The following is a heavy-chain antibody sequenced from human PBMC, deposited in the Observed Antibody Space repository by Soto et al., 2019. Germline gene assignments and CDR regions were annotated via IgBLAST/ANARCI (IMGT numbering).Heavy chain of an antibody. J-gene: IGHJ5*01. V-gene: IGHV4-31*03. CDR1: GGSISSGGYY. Sequence: SETLSLTCTVSGGSISSGGYYWSWIRQHPGKGLEWIGYIYYSGSTYYNPSLKSRVTISVDTSKNQFSLKLSSVTAADTAVYYCARAGSGWHIFDCWGQGTLVTVSS. CDR2: IYYSGST. D-gene: IGHD6-19*01. CDR3: ARAGSGWHIFDC.